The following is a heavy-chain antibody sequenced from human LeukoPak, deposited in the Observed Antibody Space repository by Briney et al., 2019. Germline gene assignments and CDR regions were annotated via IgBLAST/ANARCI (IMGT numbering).Heavy chain of an antibody. CDR3: AEVGQWLAIDY. D-gene: IGHD6-19*01. CDR1: GYTFTSYY. CDR2: INPSGGST. J-gene: IGHJ4*02. V-gene: IGHV1-46*01. Sequence: GASVKVSCKASGYTFTSYYMHWVRQAPGQGLEWMGIINPSGGSTSYAQKFQGRVTMTRDTSTSTVYMELSSLRSEDTAVYYCAEVGQWLAIDYWGQGTLVTVSS.